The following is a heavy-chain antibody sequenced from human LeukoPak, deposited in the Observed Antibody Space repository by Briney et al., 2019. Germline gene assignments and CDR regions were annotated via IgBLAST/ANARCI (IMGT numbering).Heavy chain of an antibody. J-gene: IGHJ4*02. Sequence: GGSLRLSCAASGFTFSSYSMNWARQAPGKGLEWVSSISSSSSYIYYADSVKGRFTISRDSAKNSLYLQMNSLRAEDTAVYYCARVMWELRYYFDYWGQGTLVTVSS. V-gene: IGHV3-21*01. D-gene: IGHD1-26*01. CDR1: GFTFSSYS. CDR3: ARVMWELRYYFDY. CDR2: ISSSSSYI.